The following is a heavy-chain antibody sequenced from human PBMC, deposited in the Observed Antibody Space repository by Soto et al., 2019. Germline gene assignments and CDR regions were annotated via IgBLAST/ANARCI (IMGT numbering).Heavy chain of an antibody. D-gene: IGHD6-19*01. CDR2: ISSNGGST. CDR1: GFTFSSYA. Sequence: LRLSCSASGFTFSSYAMHWVRQAPGKGLEYVSAISSNGGSTYYADSVKGRFTISSDNSKNTLYLQMSSLRAEDTAVYYCVALSGGSGWYYFDYWGQGTLVTVSS. J-gene: IGHJ4*02. CDR3: VALSGGSGWYYFDY. V-gene: IGHV3-64D*06.